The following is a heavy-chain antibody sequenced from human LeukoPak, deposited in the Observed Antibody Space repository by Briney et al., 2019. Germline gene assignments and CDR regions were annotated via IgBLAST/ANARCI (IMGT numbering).Heavy chain of an antibody. CDR3: AKSPPVVVVAATYYYYYYMDV. CDR1: GFTFSSYG. Sequence: PGRSLRLSCAASGFTFSSYGMHWVRQAPGKGLEWVAVIWYDGSNKYYADSVEGRFTISRDNSKNTLYLQMNSLRAEDTAVYYCAKSPPVVVVAATYYYYYYMDVWGKGTTVTVSS. D-gene: IGHD2-15*01. V-gene: IGHV3-33*06. J-gene: IGHJ6*03. CDR2: IWYDGSNK.